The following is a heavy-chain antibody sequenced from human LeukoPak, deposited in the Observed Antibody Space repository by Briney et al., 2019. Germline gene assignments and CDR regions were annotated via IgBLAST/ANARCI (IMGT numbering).Heavy chain of an antibody. CDR1: AGSISTGNYY. J-gene: IGHJ5*02. CDR2: IYYSGSA. Sequence: KPSETLSLTCTVSAGSISTGNYYWGWIRQPPGKGLEWIGSIYYSGSAYYNPSLKSRVTISVDTSKSQFSLKLSSVTAADTAVYYCARHVTIFGVFTRFDPWGQGTLVTVSS. CDR3: ARHVTIFGVFTRFDP. V-gene: IGHV4-39*01. D-gene: IGHD3-3*01.